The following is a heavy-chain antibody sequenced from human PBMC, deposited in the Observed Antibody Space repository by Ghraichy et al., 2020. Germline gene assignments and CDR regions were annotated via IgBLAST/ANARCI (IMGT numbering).Heavy chain of an antibody. J-gene: IGHJ4*02. Sequence: GGSLRLSCAASGFTFSSYSMNWVRQAPGKGLEWSSSISSRSDYIYYADSLKGRFTVSRDNADNSLFLQMNSLRAEDTAVYYCATTADYLYFDYWGQGTLVTVSP. CDR2: ISSRSDYI. CDR1: GFTFSSYS. V-gene: IGHV3-21*01. CDR3: ATTADYLYFDY. D-gene: IGHD4-11*01.